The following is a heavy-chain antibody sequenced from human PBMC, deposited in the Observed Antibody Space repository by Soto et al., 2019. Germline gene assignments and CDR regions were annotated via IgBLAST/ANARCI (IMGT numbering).Heavy chain of an antibody. CDR3: ARRYSSSLDF. CDR2: IFYSGST. V-gene: IGHV4-59*08. D-gene: IGHD6-13*01. CDR1: GGSISSYY. J-gene: IGHJ4*02. Sequence: NPSETLSLTCTVSGGSISSYYWSWIRQPPGKGLEWIGYIFYSGSTNYNPSLKSRVTISVDTSKNQFSLKLSSVTAADTAVYYCARRYSSSLDFWGQGTLVTVSS.